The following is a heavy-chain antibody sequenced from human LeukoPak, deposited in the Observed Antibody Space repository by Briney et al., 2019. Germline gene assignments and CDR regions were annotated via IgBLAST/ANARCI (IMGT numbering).Heavy chain of an antibody. V-gene: IGHV1-2*02. J-gene: IGHJ6*03. Sequence: GASVKVSCKASGYTFTGYYMHWVRQAPGQGLEWMGWINPNSGGTNYAQKFQGRVTMTRDTSIGTAYMELSRLRSDDTAVYYCATSHVAIDIVVVVANYYMDVWGKGTTVTVSS. D-gene: IGHD2-15*01. CDR3: ATSHVAIDIVVVVANYYMDV. CDR1: GYTFTGYY. CDR2: INPNSGGT.